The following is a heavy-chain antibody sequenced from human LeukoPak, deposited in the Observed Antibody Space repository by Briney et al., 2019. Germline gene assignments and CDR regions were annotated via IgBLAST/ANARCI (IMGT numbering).Heavy chain of an antibody. J-gene: IGHJ4*02. CDR1: GYSISSGYY. CDR3: ARAKVGATVYFDY. Sequence: SETLSLTCAVSGYSISSGYYWGWIRQPPGKGLEWIGSIYHSGSTYYNPSLKSRVTISVDTSKNQFSLKLSSVTAADRAVYYCARAKVGATVYFDYWGQGTLVTVSS. V-gene: IGHV4-38-2*01. D-gene: IGHD1-26*01. CDR2: IYHSGST.